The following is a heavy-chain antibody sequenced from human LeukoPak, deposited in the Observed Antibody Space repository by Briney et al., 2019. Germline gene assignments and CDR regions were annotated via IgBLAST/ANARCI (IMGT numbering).Heavy chain of an antibody. CDR1: GYTFTGYY. CDR3: ARELYYDSSGYGLIGY. V-gene: IGHV1-2*02. CDR2: INPNSGGT. J-gene: IGHJ4*02. D-gene: IGHD3-22*01. Sequence: ASVKVSCKASGYTFTGYYMHWVRQAPGQGLEWMGWINPNSGGTNYAQKFQSRVTMTRDTSISTAYMELSRLRSDDTAVYYCARELYYDSSGYGLIGYWGQGTLVTVSS.